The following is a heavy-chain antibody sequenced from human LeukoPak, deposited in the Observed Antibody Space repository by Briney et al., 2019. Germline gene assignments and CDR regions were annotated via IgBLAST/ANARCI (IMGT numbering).Heavy chain of an antibody. Sequence: GGSLRLSCAASGFTFSSYAMSWVRQAPGKGLEWVSAISGSGGSTYYADSVKGRFTISRDNSKNMLYLQMSSLRAEDTAVYYCAKVAGYSSGSYADYWGQGTLVTVSA. CDR1: GFTFSSYA. D-gene: IGHD6-19*01. CDR3: AKVAGYSSGSYADY. V-gene: IGHV3-23*01. J-gene: IGHJ4*02. CDR2: ISGSGGST.